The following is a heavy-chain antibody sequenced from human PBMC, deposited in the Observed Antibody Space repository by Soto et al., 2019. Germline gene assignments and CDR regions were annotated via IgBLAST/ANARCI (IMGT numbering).Heavy chain of an antibody. V-gene: IGHV3-74*01. J-gene: IGHJ4*02. CDR3: VRVKETSGWGAFDY. CDR1: GFTFSGFW. D-gene: IGHD6-19*01. CDR2: INGDGSVT. Sequence: EVQLVESGGGLVQPGGSLRLSCTASGFTFSGFWVHWVRQAPGKGLVWVSRINGDGSVTNYADSVKGRFTISRDNAKSTLYLQMNSLRVEDTAVYHCVRVKETSGWGAFDYWGQGTLVTVSS.